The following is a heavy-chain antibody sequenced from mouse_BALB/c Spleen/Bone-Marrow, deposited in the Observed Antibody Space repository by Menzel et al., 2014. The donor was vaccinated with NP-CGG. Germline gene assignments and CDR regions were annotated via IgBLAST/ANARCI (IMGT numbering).Heavy chain of an antibody. J-gene: IGHJ1*01. CDR3: ARYDYGWYFSV. V-gene: IGHV14-3*02. D-gene: IGHD2-4*01. CDR2: IDPANGNT. Sequence: LAESGAELVKPGASVKLSCTASGFDIKDIYMHWVKQRPEQGLEWIGRIDPANGNTKYDPKFQGKATITADTSSNTAYLQLSSLTSEDTAVYYCARYDYGWYFSVWGAGTTVTVSS. CDR1: GFDIKDIY.